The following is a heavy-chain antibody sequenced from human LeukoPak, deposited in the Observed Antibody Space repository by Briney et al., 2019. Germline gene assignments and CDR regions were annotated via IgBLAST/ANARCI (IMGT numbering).Heavy chain of an antibody. D-gene: IGHD3-3*01. V-gene: IGHV3-30*18. CDR2: ISYDGGNK. CDR3: AKGPLSYDFWSGGHINWFDP. Sequence: PGGSLRLSCAASGFKFSNFGLHWVRQAPGKGLEWVAVISYDGGNKYYVDSVKGRFTVSRVNSKNTVYLQMNSLRPEDTAVYYCAKGPLSYDFWSGGHINWFDPWGQGTLVTVSS. J-gene: IGHJ5*02. CDR1: GFKFSNFG.